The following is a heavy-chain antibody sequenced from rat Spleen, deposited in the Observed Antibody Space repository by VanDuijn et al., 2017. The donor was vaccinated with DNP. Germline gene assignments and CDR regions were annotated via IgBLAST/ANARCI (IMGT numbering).Heavy chain of an antibody. CDR2: ITNTGGST. CDR3: ATGSFDY. CDR1: GFIFRNYW. J-gene: IGHJ2*01. Sequence: EVKLVESGGGLVQPGSSLKLSCAASGFIFRNYWMTWIRQAPGKGLEWVASITNTGGSTYYPDSVKGRFTISRDNAKSTLYLQMDSLRSEDTATYYCATGSFDYWGQGVMVTVSS. V-gene: IGHV5-31*01. D-gene: IGHD5-1*01.